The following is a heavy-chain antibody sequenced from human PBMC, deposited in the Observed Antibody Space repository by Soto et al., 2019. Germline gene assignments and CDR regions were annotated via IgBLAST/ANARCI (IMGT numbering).Heavy chain of an antibody. Sequence: GGSLRLSCAASGFTFSSYSMNCVRQAPGKGLEWVSSISDNGGRTNYADSVKGRFTISRDNSKNTLFLQVNSLRAEDTAVYYCAFGEESRYYYYGMDVWGQGTTVTVSS. V-gene: IGHV3-23*01. D-gene: IGHD3-10*01. CDR2: ISDNGGRT. J-gene: IGHJ6*02. CDR1: GFTFSSYS. CDR3: AFGEESRYYYYGMDV.